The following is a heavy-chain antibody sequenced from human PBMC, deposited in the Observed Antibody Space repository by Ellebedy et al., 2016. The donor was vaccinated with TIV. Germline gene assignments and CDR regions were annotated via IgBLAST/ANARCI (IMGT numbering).Heavy chain of an antibody. V-gene: IGHV3-7*03. J-gene: IGHJ4*02. Sequence: GESLKISCAASGFTFTNYWMSWVRQAPGKGLEWVATIKQGGSEKYYVDSVKGRFTISRDNAKNSLYLQMNSLRAEATAVYYCARLDAIIDVKSLDYWGQGTLVTVSS. CDR1: GFTFTNYW. D-gene: IGHD3-10*01. CDR2: IKQGGSEK. CDR3: ARLDAIIDVKSLDY.